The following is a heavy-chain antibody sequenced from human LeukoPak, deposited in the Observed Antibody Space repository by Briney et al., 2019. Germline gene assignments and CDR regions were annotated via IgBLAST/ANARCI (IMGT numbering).Heavy chain of an antibody. CDR1: GFIFGNYA. D-gene: IGHD2-21*01. J-gene: IGHJ4*02. CDR3: AKSDCGSDGCKLLNY. CDR2: ISGGSGDI. V-gene: IGHV3-23*01. Sequence: GGSLRLSCAASGFIFGNYAMNWVRQAPGKGLEWVAVISGGSGDIFLADPVRGRFTISRDNSKNTLSLQMNSLRVEDTAMYYCAKSDCGSDGCKLLNYWGQGILVTVSS.